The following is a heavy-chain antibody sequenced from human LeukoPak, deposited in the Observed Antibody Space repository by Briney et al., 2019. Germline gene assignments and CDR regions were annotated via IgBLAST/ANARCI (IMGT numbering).Heavy chain of an antibody. V-gene: IGHV3-7*01. CDR3: LPSTRGHRFDY. CDR1: GFTFSSYW. D-gene: IGHD2/OR15-2a*01. Sequence: GGSLRLSCAASGFTFSSYWMCWVRQAPGKGLEWVAIIKQDGSDKYYVDSVEGRFIISRDNAKNSLYLQMNSLRAEDTAVYYCLPSTRGHRFDYWGKGTLVTVSS. CDR2: IKQDGSDK. J-gene: IGHJ4*02.